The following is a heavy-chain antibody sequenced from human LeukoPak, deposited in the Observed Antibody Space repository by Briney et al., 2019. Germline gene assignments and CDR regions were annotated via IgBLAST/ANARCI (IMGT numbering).Heavy chain of an antibody. J-gene: IGHJ5*02. D-gene: IGHD2-2*01. CDR2: IYHSGST. CDR3: ARRGVLAARWFDP. V-gene: IGHV4-38-2*01. CDR1: GYSISSGYY. Sequence: SETLSLTCAVSGYSISSGYYWGWIRQPPGKGLEWIGSIYHSGSTYYNPSLKSRVTISVDTSKNQFSLKLSSVTAADTAVYYCARRGVLAARWFDPWGQGTLVTVSS.